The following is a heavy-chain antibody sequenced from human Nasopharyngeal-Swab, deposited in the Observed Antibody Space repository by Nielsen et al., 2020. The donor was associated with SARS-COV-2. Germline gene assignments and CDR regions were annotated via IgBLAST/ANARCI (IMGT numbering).Heavy chain of an antibody. CDR1: GFTFSSYA. CDR3: AKGGSWFGSWFGS. D-gene: IGHD3-10*01. CDR2: ISGSGGST. J-gene: IGHJ5*01. V-gene: IGHV3-23*01. Sequence: GGSLRLSCAASGFTFSSYAMSWVRQAPGKGLEWVSAISGSGGSTYYADSMKGRFTISRDNSKNTLYLQMNSLRAEDTAVYYCAKGGSWFGSWFGSWGPGILVTVSS.